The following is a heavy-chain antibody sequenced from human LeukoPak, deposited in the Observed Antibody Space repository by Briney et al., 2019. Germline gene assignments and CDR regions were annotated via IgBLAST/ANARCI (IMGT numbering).Heavy chain of an antibody. V-gene: IGHV4-31*03. J-gene: IGHJ4*02. CDR2: ISYSGST. CDR1: GGSIISDNYY. D-gene: IGHD2/OR15-2a*01. CDR3: AREGAFFHYFDY. Sequence: SQTLSLTCTVSGGSIISDNYYWSWIRQHPGKVLEWIGYISYSGSTSYNPSLKRRAFISVDTSKNQFSLRLSSVTAADSAVYFCAREGAFFHYFDYWGQGTLVTVSS.